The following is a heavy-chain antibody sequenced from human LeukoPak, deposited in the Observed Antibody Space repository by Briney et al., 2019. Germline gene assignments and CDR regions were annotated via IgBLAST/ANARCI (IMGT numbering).Heavy chain of an antibody. CDR3: TTTYGAYCGGDCNY. J-gene: IGHJ4*02. Sequence: MAGGSLRLSCAASGFTFSNAWMSWVRQAPGKGLEWVGRIKSKTDGGTTDYAAPVKGRFTISRDDSKNTLYLQMNSLKTEDTAVYYCTTTYGAYCGGDCNYWGQGTLVTVSS. CDR2: IKSKTDGGTT. CDR1: GFTFSNAW. V-gene: IGHV3-15*01. D-gene: IGHD2-21*02.